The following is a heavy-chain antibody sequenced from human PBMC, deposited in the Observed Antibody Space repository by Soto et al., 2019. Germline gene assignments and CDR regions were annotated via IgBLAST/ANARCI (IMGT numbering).Heavy chain of an antibody. J-gene: IGHJ4*02. CDR1: GYSVTSYW. Sequence: GESLKISRKASGYSVTSYWIGRVRQMPGKGLEGMGIINPGDSDTRYRPSFQAQVTISVDQSITTAYLQWSSLKASDSAMYYCSRQRVTSNWHFEYWGQGPPITAPQ. D-gene: IGHD2-2*01. CDR2: INPGDSDT. CDR3: SRQRVTSNWHFEY. V-gene: IGHV5-51*01.